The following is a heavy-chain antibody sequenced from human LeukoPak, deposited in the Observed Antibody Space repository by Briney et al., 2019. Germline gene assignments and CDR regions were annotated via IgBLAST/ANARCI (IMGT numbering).Heavy chain of an antibody. CDR3: ARASSSGWYLFDY. D-gene: IGHD6-19*01. CDR1: GGSISSSSYY. J-gene: IGHJ4*02. V-gene: IGHV4-39*07. Sequence: SETLSLTCTVSGGSISSSSYYWGWIRQPPGKGLEWIGSIYYSGSTYYNPSLKSRVTISVDTSKNQFSLKLSSVTAADTAVYYCARASSSGWYLFDYWGQGTLVTVSS. CDR2: IYYSGST.